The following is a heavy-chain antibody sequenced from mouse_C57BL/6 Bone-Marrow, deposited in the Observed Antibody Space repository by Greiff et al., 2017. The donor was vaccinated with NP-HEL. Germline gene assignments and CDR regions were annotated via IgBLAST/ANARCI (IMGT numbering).Heavy chain of an antibody. CDR1: GYTFTDYN. V-gene: IGHV1-22*01. Sequence: VQLQQSGPELVKPGASVKMSCKASGYTFTDYNMHWVKQSHGKSLEWIGYINPNNGGTSYNQKFKGKATLTVNKSSSTAYMELRSVTSEDSAVYYCAGGLYYYGSSPFAYWGQGTLVTVSA. CDR2: INPNNGGT. D-gene: IGHD1-1*01. J-gene: IGHJ3*01. CDR3: AGGLYYYGSSPFAY.